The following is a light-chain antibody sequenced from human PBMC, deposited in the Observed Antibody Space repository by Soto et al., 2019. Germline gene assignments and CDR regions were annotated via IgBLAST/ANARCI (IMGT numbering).Light chain of an antibody. Sequence: DIVMTQSPDSLALSLGDRATINCKSSQNILYSSNQKNCLAWYQQKPGQPPKLLIYWASTRESGVPDRFSGSGSGTDFTLTINSLQPEDVAVYFCQQYYRTPLTFGRGTKVEIQ. V-gene: IGKV4-1*01. CDR2: WAS. J-gene: IGKJ3*01. CDR3: QQYYRTPLT. CDR1: QNILYSSNQKNC.